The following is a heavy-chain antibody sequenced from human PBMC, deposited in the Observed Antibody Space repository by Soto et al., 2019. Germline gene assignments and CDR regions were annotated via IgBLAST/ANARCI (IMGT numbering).Heavy chain of an antibody. J-gene: IGHJ4*02. Sequence: EVQLVESGGGLAQPGRSLRLSCAASGFTFDDYAMHWVRQAPGKGLEWVSGISWNSGSIGYADSVKGRFTISRDNAKKSLYLQMNSLRAEDTALYNCASGRGYDILTGYYPYFDYWGQGTLVTVSS. CDR3: ASGRGYDILTGYYPYFDY. D-gene: IGHD3-9*01. V-gene: IGHV3-9*01. CDR1: GFTFDDYA. CDR2: ISWNSGSI.